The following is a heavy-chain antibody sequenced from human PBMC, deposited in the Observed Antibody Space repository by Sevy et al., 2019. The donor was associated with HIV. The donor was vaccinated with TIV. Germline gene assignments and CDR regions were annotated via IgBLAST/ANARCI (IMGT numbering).Heavy chain of an antibody. J-gene: IGHJ4*02. CDR1: GFTFSRYA. V-gene: IGHV3-30-3*01. CDR2: MSYDGGNK. Sequence: GGSLRLSCAVSGFTFSRYAMHWVRQAPGKGLEWVAVMSYDGGNKYYADSVKGRFTISRDNSKNTLFLHMNSLRAGDTAVYSCARIGMGQTYGTPPWYWGQGTLVTVSS. D-gene: IGHD3-10*01. CDR3: ARIGMGQTYGTPPWY.